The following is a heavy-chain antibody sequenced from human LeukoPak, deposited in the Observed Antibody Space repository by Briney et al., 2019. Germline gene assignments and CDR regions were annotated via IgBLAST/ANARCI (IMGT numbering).Heavy chain of an antibody. V-gene: IGHV3-23*01. Sequence: PGGSLRLSCAASGFTISSYGMSWVRQAPGKGLDWVSVISGSGDSTYYADSVKGRFTISRDNSKNTLYLQMNSLRAEDTAVYYCAKLRTGSCYSGCHYWGQGTLVTVSS. D-gene: IGHD2-15*01. CDR3: AKLRTGSCYSGCHY. CDR1: GFTISSYG. J-gene: IGHJ4*02. CDR2: ISGSGDST.